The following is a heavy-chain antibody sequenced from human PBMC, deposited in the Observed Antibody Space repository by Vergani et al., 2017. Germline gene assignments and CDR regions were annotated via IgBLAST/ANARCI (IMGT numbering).Heavy chain of an antibody. CDR3: ARGYYYDSSGYYCLDS. CDR2: IYYSGST. J-gene: IGHJ4*02. CDR1: GGSISSYY. V-gene: IGHV4-59*12. D-gene: IGHD3-22*01. Sequence: QVQLQESGPGLVKPSETLSLTCTVSGGSISSYYWSWIRQPPGKGLEWIGYIYYSGSTNYNPSLTSRVTISVDTSKNQFSLKLSSVTAADTAVYYCARGYYYDSSGYYCLDSWGQGTLVTVSS.